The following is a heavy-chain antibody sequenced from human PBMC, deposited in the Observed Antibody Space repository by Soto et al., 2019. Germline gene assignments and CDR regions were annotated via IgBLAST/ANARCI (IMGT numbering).Heavy chain of an antibody. CDR3: ARDQSPSSGWPGMDV. Sequence: QVQLVQSGAEVKKPGASVKVSCTASGYTFTDYYMHWVRQAPGQGLEWMGWINPNSGGTNYAQKFQGRVTMTGDTSISTAYMELNRLSSDDTAVYYCARDQSPSSGWPGMDVWGQGTTVTVSS. D-gene: IGHD6-19*01. V-gene: IGHV1-2*02. CDR2: INPNSGGT. J-gene: IGHJ6*02. CDR1: GYTFTDYY.